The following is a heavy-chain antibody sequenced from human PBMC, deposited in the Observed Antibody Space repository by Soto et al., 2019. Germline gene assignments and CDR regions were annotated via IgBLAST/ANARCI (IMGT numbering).Heavy chain of an antibody. CDR3: ARGPLTGDTAMVIAYFDY. D-gene: IGHD5-18*01. V-gene: IGHV4-34*01. CDR1: GGSFSGYY. J-gene: IGHJ4*02. Sequence: SETLSLTCAVYGGSFSGYYWSWIRQPPGKGLEWIGEINHSGSTNYNPSLKSRVTISVDTSKNQFSLKLSSVTAADTAVYYCARGPLTGDTAMVIAYFDYWGQGTLVTVSS. CDR2: INHSGST.